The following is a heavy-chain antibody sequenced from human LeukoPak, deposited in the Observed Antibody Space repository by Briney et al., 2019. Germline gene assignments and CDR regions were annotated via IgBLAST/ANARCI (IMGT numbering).Heavy chain of an antibody. D-gene: IGHD2/OR15-2a*01. J-gene: IGHJ4*02. Sequence: GGSLRLACAASGFSFSSYWMTWVRQVPGKGLEWVANIKPDGSGKHYVDSVKGRFTISRDNAKSSLYLQMDSLRVEDTAVYYCSSQPAVIDLDFWGQGALVTVSS. CDR1: GFSFSSYW. V-gene: IGHV3-7*01. CDR3: SSQPAVIDLDF. CDR2: IKPDGSGK.